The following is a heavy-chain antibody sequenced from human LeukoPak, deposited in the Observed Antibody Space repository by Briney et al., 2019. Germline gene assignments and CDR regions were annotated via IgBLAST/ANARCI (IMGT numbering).Heavy chain of an antibody. CDR3: ARTSRLLPPYYYYGMDV. CDR1: GFTFDDYG. CDR2: INRNGDST. V-gene: IGHV3-20*04. D-gene: IGHD3-22*01. Sequence: GGSLRLSCAASGFTFDDYGMSWVRQGPGKGLEWVSAINRNGDSTGYADSVKGRFTISRDNSKNTLYLQMNSLRAEDTAVYYCARTSRLLPPYYYYGMDVWGQGTTVTVSS. J-gene: IGHJ6*02.